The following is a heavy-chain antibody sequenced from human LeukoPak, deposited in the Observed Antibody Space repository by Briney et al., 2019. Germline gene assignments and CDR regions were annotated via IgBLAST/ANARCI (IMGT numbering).Heavy chain of an antibody. CDR2: IHSSGST. J-gene: IGHJ5*02. V-gene: IGHV4-39*07. Sequence: SETLSLTCTVSGGSISSSSYHWGWIRQPPGKGLEWVGSIHSSGSTYYNLSLKSRVTISVDTSKNQFSLKLSSVTAADTAVYYCARDGMRNYYGSGSAWGQGTLVTVSS. CDR1: GGSISSSSYH. D-gene: IGHD3-10*01. CDR3: ARDGMRNYYGSGSA.